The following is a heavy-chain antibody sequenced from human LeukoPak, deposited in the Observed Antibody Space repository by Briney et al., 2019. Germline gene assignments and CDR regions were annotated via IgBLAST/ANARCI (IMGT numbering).Heavy chain of an antibody. CDR3: ARDGVVVAATPDYYYYGMDV. CDR1: GFTFSSYA. V-gene: IGHV3-30*04. CDR2: ISYDGSNK. J-gene: IGHJ6*04. D-gene: IGHD2-15*01. Sequence: GGSLRLSCAASGFTFSSYAMHWVRQAPGKRLEWVAVISYDGSNKYYADSVKGRFTISRDNSKNTLYLQMNSLRAEDTAVYYCARDGVVVAATPDYYYYGMDVWGKGTTVTVSS.